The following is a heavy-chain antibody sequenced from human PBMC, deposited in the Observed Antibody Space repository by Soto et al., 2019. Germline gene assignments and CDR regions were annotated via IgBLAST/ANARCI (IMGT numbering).Heavy chain of an antibody. CDR1: GVTVRTSA. V-gene: IGHV1-69*01. Sequence: QVQLVQSGAEVKMPGSSVKVSCKASGVTVRTSAISWVRQAPGQGLEWMGVIILILGTTNYAQKFQGRVTITADEPTSTGYMELSSLRSDDTAVYYCAMTPEVIIASYYYYYGMDVWGQGTTVTLSS. CDR3: AMTPEVIIASYYYYYGMDV. J-gene: IGHJ6*02. D-gene: IGHD3-10*01. CDR2: IILILGTT.